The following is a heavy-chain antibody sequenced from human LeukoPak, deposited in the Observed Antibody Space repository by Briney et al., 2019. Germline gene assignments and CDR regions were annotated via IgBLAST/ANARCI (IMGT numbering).Heavy chain of an antibody. D-gene: IGHD3-3*01. V-gene: IGHV1-69*13. Sequence: ASVKVSCKASGGTFSSYAISWVRQAPGQGLEWMGGIIPIFGTANYAQKFQGRVTITADESTSTAYMELSSLRSEDTAVYHCARATRTIFGVVQLFDPWGQGTLVTVSS. CDR3: ARATRTIFGVVQLFDP. J-gene: IGHJ5*02. CDR2: IIPIFGTA. CDR1: GGTFSSYA.